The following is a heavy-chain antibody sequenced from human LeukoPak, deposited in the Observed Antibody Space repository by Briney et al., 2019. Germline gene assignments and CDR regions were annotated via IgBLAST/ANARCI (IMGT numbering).Heavy chain of an antibody. CDR2: ILNTGST. CDR1: GASISSYY. Sequence: PSETLSLTCTVSGASISSYYWGWIRQPPGKGLEWIGYILNTGSTNYNPSLKSRVTISVDTSKNQFSLKLSSVTAADTAVYYCARAFSSGWYPYSIGGLWFDYWGQGTLVTVSS. CDR3: ARAFSSGWYPYSIGGLWFDY. D-gene: IGHD6-19*01. V-gene: IGHV4-59*01. J-gene: IGHJ4*02.